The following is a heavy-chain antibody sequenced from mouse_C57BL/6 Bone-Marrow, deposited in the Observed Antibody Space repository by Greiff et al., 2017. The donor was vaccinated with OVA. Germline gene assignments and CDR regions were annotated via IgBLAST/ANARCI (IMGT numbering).Heavy chain of an antibody. Sequence: VKLMESGAELVMPGASVKLSCKASGYTFTSYWMHWVKQRPGQGLEWIGEIDPSDSYTNYNQKFKGKSTLTVDKSSSTAYMQLSSLTSEDSAVYYCARVVYYDYLYYFDYWGQGTTLTVSS. CDR2: IDPSDSYT. CDR3: ARVVYYDYLYYFDY. J-gene: IGHJ2*01. V-gene: IGHV1-69*01. CDR1: GYTFTSYW. D-gene: IGHD2-4*01.